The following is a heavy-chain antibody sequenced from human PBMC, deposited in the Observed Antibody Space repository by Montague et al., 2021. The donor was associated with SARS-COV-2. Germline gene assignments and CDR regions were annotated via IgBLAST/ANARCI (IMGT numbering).Heavy chain of an antibody. J-gene: IGHJ5*02. CDR1: GGSVSSRSHF. CDR3: TRVVVVVPASPAPTLFDP. D-gene: IGHD2-15*01. CDR2: IYATGSA. Sequence: TLSLTCTVSGGSVSSRSHFWSWIRQPAGKGLEWIGHIYATGSAKYNPSLESRVTISVDTSNNQFSLRLNSVTAADTAVYYGTRVVVVVPASPAPTLFDPWGQGILVSVSS. V-gene: IGHV4-61*09.